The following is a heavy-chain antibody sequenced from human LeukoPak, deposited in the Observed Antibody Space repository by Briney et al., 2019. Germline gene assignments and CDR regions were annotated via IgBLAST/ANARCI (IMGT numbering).Heavy chain of an antibody. CDR1: GGSISSYY. D-gene: IGHD5-24*01. V-gene: IGHV4-59*01. Sequence: SETLSLTCTVSGGSISSYYWSWIRQPPGKGLEWIGYIYYSGSTNYNPSLKSRVTISVDTSKNQFSLKLTSVTAADTAVYYCARGRRDGYNRMDYCGQGTLVTVSS. CDR2: IYYSGST. CDR3: ARGRRDGYNRMDY. J-gene: IGHJ4*02.